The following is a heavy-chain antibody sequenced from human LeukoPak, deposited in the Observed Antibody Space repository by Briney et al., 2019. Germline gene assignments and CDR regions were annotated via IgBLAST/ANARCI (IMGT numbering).Heavy chain of an antibody. CDR2: IYYSGNT. CDR1: GVSISSSNSY. J-gene: IGHJ5*02. V-gene: IGHV4-39*01. CDR3: ARKGGGQLVNTRRWFDP. D-gene: IGHD6-6*01. Sequence: PSETLSLTCTVSGVSISSSNSYWGWIRQPPGKGLEWIGSIYYSGNTYYNASLKSQVSISIDTSKNQFSLRLTSVTAADTAVYYCARKGGGQLVNTRRWFDPWGQGTLVTVSS.